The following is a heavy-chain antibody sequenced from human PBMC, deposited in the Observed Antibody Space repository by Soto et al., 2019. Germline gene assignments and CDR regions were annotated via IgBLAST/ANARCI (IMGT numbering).Heavy chain of an antibody. CDR3: ARGVAASMYYDFWSGPLS. CDR1: GFTFSSYA. V-gene: IGHV3-30-3*01. Sequence: GGSLRLSCAASGFTFSSYAMHWVRQAPGKGLEWVAVISYDGSNKYYADSVKGRFTISRDNSKNTLYLQMNSLRAEDTAVYYCARGVAASMYYDFWSGPLSWGQGTMVTVSS. D-gene: IGHD3-3*01. J-gene: IGHJ3*01. CDR2: ISYDGSNK.